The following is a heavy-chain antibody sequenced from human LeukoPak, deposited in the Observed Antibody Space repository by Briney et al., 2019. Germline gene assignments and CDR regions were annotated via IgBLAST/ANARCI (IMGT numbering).Heavy chain of an antibody. V-gene: IGHV1-8*02. CDR2: MNPNSGNT. Sequence: ASVKVSCKASGYTFTAYYMHWVRQAPGQGLEWMGWMNPNSGNTGYAQKFQGRVTMTRNTSISTAYMELSSLRSEDTAVYYCAKVLGRGYDYYYGMDVWGQGTTVTVSS. D-gene: IGHD7-27*01. CDR1: GYTFTAYY. CDR3: AKVLGRGYDYYYGMDV. J-gene: IGHJ6*02.